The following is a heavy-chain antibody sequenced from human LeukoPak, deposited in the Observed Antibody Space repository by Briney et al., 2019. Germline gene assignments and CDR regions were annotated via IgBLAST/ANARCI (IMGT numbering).Heavy chain of an antibody. J-gene: IGHJ4*02. V-gene: IGHV4-4*02. D-gene: IGHD1-14*01. CDR1: LDSTTGNF. CDR3: AREILGGFNPGAY. CDR2: IHRSGSP. Sequence: SETLSLTCTVSLDSTTGNFWSWVRQPPGKGLECIGEIHRSGSPNYNPSLQSRVTISIDRSRNQIVLELSSVTAADTAVYYCAREILGGFNPGAYWGQGILVTVSS.